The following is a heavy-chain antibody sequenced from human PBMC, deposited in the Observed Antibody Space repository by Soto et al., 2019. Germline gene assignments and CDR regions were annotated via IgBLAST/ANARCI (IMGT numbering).Heavy chain of an antibody. CDR3: ARDGEQLVLYY. J-gene: IGHJ4*02. CDR2: ISYDGSNK. V-gene: IGHV3-30-3*01. CDR1: VFTFSSYA. Sequence: AGSLRLSCAASVFTFSSYAMHWFRQAPGKGLEWVAVISYDGSNKYYADSVKGRFTISRDNSKNTLYLQMNSLRAEDTAVYYCARDGEQLVLYYWGQGTLVTVSS. D-gene: IGHD6-6*01.